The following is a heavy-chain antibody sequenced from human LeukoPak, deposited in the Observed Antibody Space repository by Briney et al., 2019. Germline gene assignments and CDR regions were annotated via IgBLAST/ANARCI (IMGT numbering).Heavy chain of an antibody. J-gene: IGHJ4*02. CDR3: ARGGVYSTSAVDY. D-gene: IGHD6-6*01. CDR2: ISSSSSYI. Sequence: GGSLRLSCAASGFTFSSYSMNWVRQAPGKGLEWVSSISSSSSYIYYADSVKGRFTISRDNAKNTLYLQMNSLRAEDTAVYYCARGGVYSTSAVDYWGQGTLVTVSS. V-gene: IGHV3-21*01. CDR1: GFTFSSYS.